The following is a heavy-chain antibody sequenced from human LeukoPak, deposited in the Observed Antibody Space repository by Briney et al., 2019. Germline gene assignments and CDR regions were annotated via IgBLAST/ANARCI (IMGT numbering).Heavy chain of an antibody. CDR1: GITFRSYA. CDR3: VKDRVPNAIW. Sequence: GGSLRLSCAGITFRSYAMTWGRQAPGKGLEWVSGISGSGADTYYADSVRGRVTVSRDNSNSTLYLQMNSLRAEDTAVYYCVKDRVPNAIWWGQGTLVTVSS. V-gene: IGHV3-23*01. D-gene: IGHD2-2*01. CDR2: ISGSGADT. J-gene: IGHJ4*02.